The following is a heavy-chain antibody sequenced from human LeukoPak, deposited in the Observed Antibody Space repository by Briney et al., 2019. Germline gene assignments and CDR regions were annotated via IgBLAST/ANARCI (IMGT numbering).Heavy chain of an antibody. CDR2: IYSGGNT. V-gene: IGHV4-39*07. J-gene: IGHJ3*02. D-gene: IGHD3-10*01. Sequence: PSETLSLTCSVSDGSINGDTYYWGWIRQPPGKGLEWIASIYSGGNTFYNPSLKSRVTISIDTSKNQFSLKLSSVTAADTAVYYCARDVRSITMVRGPKNNNYFYAFDIWGQGTMVTVSS. CDR3: ARDVRSITMVRGPKNNNYFYAFDI. CDR1: DGSINGDTYY.